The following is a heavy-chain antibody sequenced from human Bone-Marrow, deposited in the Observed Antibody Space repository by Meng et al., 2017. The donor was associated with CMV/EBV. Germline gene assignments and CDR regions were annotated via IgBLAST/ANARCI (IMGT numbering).Heavy chain of an antibody. Sequence: SETLSLTCTVSGYSISSGYYWSWIRQPPGKGLEWIGEINHSGSTNYNPSLKSRVTISVDTSKNQFSLKLSSVTAADTAVYYCARGGSIGWLPHFDYWYSDLWGRGTLVTVSS. D-gene: IGHD5-24*01. CDR1: GYSISSGYY. CDR2: INHSGST. J-gene: IGHJ2*01. CDR3: ARGGSIGWLPHFDYWYSDL. V-gene: IGHV4-38-2*02.